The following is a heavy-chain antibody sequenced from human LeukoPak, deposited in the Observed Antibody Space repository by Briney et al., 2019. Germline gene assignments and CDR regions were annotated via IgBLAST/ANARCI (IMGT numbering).Heavy chain of an antibody. J-gene: IGHJ4*02. CDR1: GFTFSSYT. CDR3: AREGNYDFDH. Sequence: GGPLRLSCAASGFTFSSYTMLWVRQATGRGLEWVSSIDSSSTYIYYADSVKGRFTISRDNAKNSLYLQMNSLRAEDTAVFYCAREGNYDFDHWGQGTLVTVSS. CDR2: IDSSSTYI. D-gene: IGHD3-22*01. V-gene: IGHV3-21*01.